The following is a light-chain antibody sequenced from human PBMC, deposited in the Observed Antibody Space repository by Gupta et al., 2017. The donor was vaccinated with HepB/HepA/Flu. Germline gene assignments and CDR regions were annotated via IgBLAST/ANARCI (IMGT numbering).Light chain of an antibody. CDR2: WAS. Sequence: DIVMTQSPDSLAVSLGERATINCKSSQSVLYSSNNKNYLAWYQQKPGQPPKLLIYWASTRESGVPDRFSGSGSGTDFTLTISSRQAEDVAVYYCQQDDSTPITFGQGTQLEIK. CDR3: QQDDSTPIT. J-gene: IGKJ5*01. V-gene: IGKV4-1*01. CDR1: QSVLYSSNNKNY.